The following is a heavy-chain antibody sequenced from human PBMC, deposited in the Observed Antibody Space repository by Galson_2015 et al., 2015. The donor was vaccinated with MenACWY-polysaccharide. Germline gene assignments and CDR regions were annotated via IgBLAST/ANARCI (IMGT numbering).Heavy chain of an antibody. CDR3: ARGGYNFGYVLDN. CDR2: ISTTGNT. Sequence: TLSLTCTVSGGSLSSGRYYWTWIRQPAGKGLEWVGHISTTGNTNYNPSLKSRVTISLHTFKNQFSLKVSSVTAADTAVYYCARGGYNFGYVLDNWGQGTLVTVSS. V-gene: IGHV4-61*09. CDR1: GGSLSSGRYY. D-gene: IGHD5-18*01. J-gene: IGHJ4*02.